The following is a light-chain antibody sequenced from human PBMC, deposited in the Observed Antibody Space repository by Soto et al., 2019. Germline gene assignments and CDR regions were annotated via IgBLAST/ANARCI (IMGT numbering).Light chain of an antibody. CDR2: GAS. Sequence: DIQMTQSPSSLSAFVGDRVTITCRASQGIRIDLGWFQQKPGKAPKRLIYGASSLKSGVPSRFSGRGSETEFTLTISNLQPEDFETYYSQQYVSYSTFGQATKVDI. CDR3: QQYVSYST. CDR1: QGIRID. J-gene: IGKJ1*01. V-gene: IGKV1-17*02.